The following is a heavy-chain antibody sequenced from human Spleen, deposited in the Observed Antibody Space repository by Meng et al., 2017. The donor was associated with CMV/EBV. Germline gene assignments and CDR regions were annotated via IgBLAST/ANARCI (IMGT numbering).Heavy chain of an antibody. Sequence: GGSLRLSCAASGFTFSSYWMTWVRQAPGKGLEWVANIKQDGSEKYHVDSVKGRFTISRNNAKKSLYLQMNSLRGEDTAVYYCARDSLRLDGWGQGTTVTVSS. J-gene: IGHJ6*02. CDR2: IKQDGSEK. D-gene: IGHD3-16*01. CDR1: GFTFSSYW. CDR3: ARDSLRLDG. V-gene: IGHV3-7*01.